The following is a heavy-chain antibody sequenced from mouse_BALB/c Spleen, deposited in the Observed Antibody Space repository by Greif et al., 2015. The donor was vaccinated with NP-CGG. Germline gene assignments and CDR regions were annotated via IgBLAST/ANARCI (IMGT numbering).Heavy chain of an antibody. Sequence: QVQLQQSGAELAKPGASVKMSCKASGYTFTSYWMHWVKQRPGQGLEWIGYINPSTGYTEYNQKFKDKATLTADKSSSTAYMQLSSLTSEDSAVYYCARLSTMITSWFAYWGQGTLVTVSA. CDR3: ARLSTMITSWFAY. J-gene: IGHJ3*01. V-gene: IGHV1-7*01. D-gene: IGHD2-4*01. CDR2: INPSTGYT. CDR1: GYTFTSYW.